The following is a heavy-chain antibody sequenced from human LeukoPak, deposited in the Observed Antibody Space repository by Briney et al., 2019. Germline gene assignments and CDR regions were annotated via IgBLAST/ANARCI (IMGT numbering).Heavy chain of an antibody. CDR2: ISGGGEST. CDR1: GFTFSSYT. J-gene: IGHJ4*02. D-gene: IGHD6-19*01. V-gene: IGHV3-23*01. CDR3: AKGKYSSGGVPDY. Sequence: GGSLRLSCAASGFTFSSYTMSWVRQAPGKGLEWVSSISGGGESTYYADSVKGRFTVSRDNSKNTLYLQINSLRGGDTAVYYCAKGKYSSGGVPDYWGQGTLVTVSS.